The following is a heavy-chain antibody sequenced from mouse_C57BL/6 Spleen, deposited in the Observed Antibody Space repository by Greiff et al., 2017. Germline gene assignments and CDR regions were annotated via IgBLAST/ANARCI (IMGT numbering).Heavy chain of an antibody. D-gene: IGHD2-1*01. Sequence: QVQLQQPGAELVRPGSSVKLSCKASGYTFTSYWMHWVKQRPIQGLELIGNIDPSDSETHYNQKFKDKATLTVDKSSSTAYMQLRSLTSEDSAVYYCAKGRRNRGFDYWGQGTTLTVSS. CDR3: AKGRRNRGFDY. V-gene: IGHV1-52*01. CDR2: IDPSDSET. J-gene: IGHJ2*01. CDR1: GYTFTSYW.